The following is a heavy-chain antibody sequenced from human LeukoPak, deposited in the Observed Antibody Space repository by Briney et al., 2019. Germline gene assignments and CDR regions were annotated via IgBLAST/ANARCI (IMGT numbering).Heavy chain of an antibody. Sequence: PGGSLRLSCAASGFTFSSYAMHWVRQAPGKGLEWVAVISYDGSNKYYADSVKGRFTISRDNSKNTLYLQMNSLRAEDTAVYFCTRNGGGLDIWGQGTLVTVSS. CDR3: TRNGGGLDI. D-gene: IGHD2-8*01. CDR2: ISYDGSNK. V-gene: IGHV3-30*04. J-gene: IGHJ4*02. CDR1: GFTFSSYA.